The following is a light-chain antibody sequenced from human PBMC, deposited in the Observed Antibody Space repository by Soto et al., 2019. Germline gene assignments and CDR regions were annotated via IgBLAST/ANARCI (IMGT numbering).Light chain of an antibody. CDR3: QQFNNYPWT. V-gene: IGKV1-5*03. CDR2: KAS. CDR1: QSNSSW. J-gene: IGKJ1*01. Sequence: DIQMTQSPSTLSASVGDRVTITCRASQSNSSWLAWYQQKPGKAPKLLIYKASSLESGVPSRFSGSGSGTEFTLTISSLQPDDFATYYCQQFNNYPWTVGQGTKVDIK.